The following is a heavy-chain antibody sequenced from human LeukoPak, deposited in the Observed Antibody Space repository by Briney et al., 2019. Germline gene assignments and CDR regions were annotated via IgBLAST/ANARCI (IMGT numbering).Heavy chain of an antibody. J-gene: IGHJ5*02. CDR3: ARDRSDYGGNSVWFDP. CDR1: GYTFTSYY. CDR2: INPSGGST. Sequence: ASVKVSCKASGYTFTSYYMHWVRQAPGQGLEWMGIINPSGGSTSYAQKFQGRVTMTRDTSTSTVYMELSSLRSEDTAVYYCARDRSDYGGNSVWFDPWGQGTLVTVSS. V-gene: IGHV1-46*01. D-gene: IGHD4-23*01.